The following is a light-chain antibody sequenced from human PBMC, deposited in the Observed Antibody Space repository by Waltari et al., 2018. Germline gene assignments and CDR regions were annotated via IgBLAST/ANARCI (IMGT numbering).Light chain of an antibody. V-gene: IGLV3-21*04. CDR3: QVWDSSSDHWV. CDR2: DDR. CDR1: NIRSKT. J-gene: IGLJ3*02. Sequence: SYVLTQPPPVSVAPGKTARITCGGNNIRSKTVHWYQQRPGPAPVLVIQDDRDRPSGIPERVAGSNSGNTATLTISRVEAGDEADYYCQVWDSSSDHWVFGGGTKLTVL.